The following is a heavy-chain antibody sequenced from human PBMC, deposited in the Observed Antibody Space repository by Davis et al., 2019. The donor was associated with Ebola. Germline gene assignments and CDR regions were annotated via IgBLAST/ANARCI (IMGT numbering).Heavy chain of an antibody. CDR2: IRSKANSYAT. CDR3: TRRVIAAAGTARFDP. Sequence: PGGSLRLSCAASGFTFSGSAMHWVRQASGKGLEWVGRIRSKANSYATAYAASVKGRFTISRDDSKNTAYLQMNSLKTEDTAVYYCTRRVIAAAGTARFDPWGQGTLVTVSS. V-gene: IGHV3-73*01. D-gene: IGHD6-13*01. CDR1: GFTFSGSA. J-gene: IGHJ5*02.